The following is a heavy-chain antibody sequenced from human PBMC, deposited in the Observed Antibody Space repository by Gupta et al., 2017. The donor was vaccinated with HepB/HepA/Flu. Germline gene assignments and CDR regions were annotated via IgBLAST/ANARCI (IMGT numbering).Heavy chain of an antibody. Sequence: QVHLQESGPGLVKPSETLSLPCNVSGGSIINYSWSWIRQPPGKGLEWIGFIDYSGSTTYNPSLQSRVTISVDTSKNEFSLKLNSVTAADTAVYYCAREHIAVVPGAPRGGFDIWGQGTLVTVSS. J-gene: IGHJ3*02. CDR2: IDYSGST. D-gene: IGHD2-21*01. CDR3: AREHIAVVPGAPRGGFDI. V-gene: IGHV4-59*01. CDR1: GGSIINYS.